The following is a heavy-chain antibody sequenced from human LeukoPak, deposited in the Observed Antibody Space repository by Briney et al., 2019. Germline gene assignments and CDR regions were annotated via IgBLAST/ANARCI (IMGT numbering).Heavy chain of an antibody. D-gene: IGHD5-18*01. Sequence: GASVKVSCKASGYTFTSYDINWVRQATGQGLEWMGWMNPNSGNTGYAQKFQGRVTMTRNTSISTAYMELSSLRSEDTAVYYCARGYSYGQNYYYYYYMDVWGKGTTVTVSS. CDR3: ARGYSYGQNYYYYYYMDV. CDR1: GYTFTSYD. V-gene: IGHV1-8*01. J-gene: IGHJ6*03. CDR2: MNPNSGNT.